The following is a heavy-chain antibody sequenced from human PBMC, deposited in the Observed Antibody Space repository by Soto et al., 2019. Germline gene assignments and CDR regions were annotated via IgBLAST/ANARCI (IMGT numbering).Heavy chain of an antibody. CDR1: GFTFSTYG. CDR3: ARDLYYGSGSPFEYFDL. D-gene: IGHD3-10*01. Sequence: QVQLVESGGGVVQPGRSLRLSCAASGFTFSTYGMHWVRQAPGKGLEWVAVIWYDGSDKYYADSVKGRFTISRDNSKNTLYLQMHSLRAEDTAVYYCARDLYYGSGSPFEYFDLWGRGTLVTVSS. V-gene: IGHV3-33*01. CDR2: IWYDGSDK. J-gene: IGHJ2*01.